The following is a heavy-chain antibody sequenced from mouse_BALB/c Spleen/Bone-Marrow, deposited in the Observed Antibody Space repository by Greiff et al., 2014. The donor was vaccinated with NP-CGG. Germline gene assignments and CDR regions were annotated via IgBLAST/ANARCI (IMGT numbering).Heavy chain of an antibody. J-gene: IGHJ4*01. CDR3: ARDRGVQGYAMDY. V-gene: IGHV5-4*02. D-gene: IGHD2-14*01. Sequence: DVMLVESGGGLVKPGGSLKLSCAASGFTFSDYYMYWVRQTPEKRLEWVATISDGGSYTYYPDSVKGRFTISRDIAKNNLYLQMSSLKPEDTAMYYCARDRGVQGYAMDYWGQGTSVTVSS. CDR1: GFTFSDYY. CDR2: ISDGGSYT.